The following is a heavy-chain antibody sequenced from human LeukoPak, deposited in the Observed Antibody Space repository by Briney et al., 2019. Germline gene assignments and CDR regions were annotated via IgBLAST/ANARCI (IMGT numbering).Heavy chain of an antibody. D-gene: IGHD3-10*01. CDR1: GVSFSGYY. CDR3: ARGTTPGRITMVRGVIGFDY. CDR2: INHSGST. V-gene: IGHV4-34*01. J-gene: IGHJ4*02. Sequence: SETLSLTCAVYGVSFSGYYWSWIRQPPGKGLEWIGEINHSGSTNYNPSLKSRVTISVDTSKNQFFLKLSSVTAADTAVYYCARGTTPGRITMVRGVIGFDYWGQGTLVTVSS.